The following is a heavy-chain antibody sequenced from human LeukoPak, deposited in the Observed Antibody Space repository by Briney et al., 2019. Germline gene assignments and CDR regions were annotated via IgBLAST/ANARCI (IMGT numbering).Heavy chain of an antibody. J-gene: IGHJ4*02. D-gene: IGHD1-26*01. CDR3: AGGAYYYFDC. CDR2: LYSSGST. V-gene: IGHV4-59*01. Sequence: PSETLSLTCTVSGGTFSPYDMSWIRQPPGKGLEWIGYLYSSGSTNYNPSLRRRVTMLVDTSKNQFSLNLSSGTAADTAVYYCAGGAYYYFDCWGQGTLVTVSS. CDR1: GGTFSPYD.